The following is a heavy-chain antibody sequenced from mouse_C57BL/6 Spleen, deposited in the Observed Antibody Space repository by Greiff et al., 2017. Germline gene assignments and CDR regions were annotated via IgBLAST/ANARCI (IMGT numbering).Heavy chain of an antibody. J-gene: IGHJ1*03. Sequence: QVQLKESGAELARPGASVKLSCKASGYTFTSYGISWVKQRTGQGLEWIGEIYPRSGNTYYNEKFKGKATLTADKSSSTAYMELRSLTSEDSAVYFCARSNYDYDRYFDVWGTGTTVTVSS. CDR3: ARSNYDYDRYFDV. CDR2: IYPRSGNT. V-gene: IGHV1-81*01. D-gene: IGHD2-4*01. CDR1: GYTFTSYG.